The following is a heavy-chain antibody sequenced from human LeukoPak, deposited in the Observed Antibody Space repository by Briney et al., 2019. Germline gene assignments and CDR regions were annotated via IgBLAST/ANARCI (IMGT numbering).Heavy chain of an antibody. CDR2: ISSSSSYI. CDR1: GFTFSSYS. D-gene: IGHD6-13*01. J-gene: IGHJ1*01. Sequence: GGSLRLSCAASGFTFSSYSMNWVRQAPGKGLEWVSSISSSSSYIYYADSVKGRFTISRDNAKNFLYLQMNSLRAEDTALYYCAKMYSSSWASAEYFQHWGQGTLVTVSS. CDR3: AKMYSSSWASAEYFQH. V-gene: IGHV3-21*04.